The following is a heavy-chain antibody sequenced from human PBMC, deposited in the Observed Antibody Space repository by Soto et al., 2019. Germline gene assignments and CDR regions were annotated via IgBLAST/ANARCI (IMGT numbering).Heavy chain of an antibody. V-gene: IGHV3-23*01. CDR3: ARAVAGFAAAGYEALFDL. Sequence: EVQLLESGGGLVQPGGSLRLSCAASGFTFSSYAMSWVRQAPGKGLEWVSAISGSGGSTYYADSVKGRFTISRDNSKKQLLLQMNKLRAGDTAVYYRARAVAGFAAAGYEALFDLWGQGTLVTVSS. CDR2: ISGSGGST. CDR1: GFTFSSYA. D-gene: IGHD6-13*01. J-gene: IGHJ4*02.